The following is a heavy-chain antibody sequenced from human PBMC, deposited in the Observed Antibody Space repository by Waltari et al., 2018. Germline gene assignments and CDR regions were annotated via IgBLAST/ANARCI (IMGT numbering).Heavy chain of an antibody. Sequence: QVNLVESGGGVVKPGGSLRLSCAPSGFPFRNFGMHWVRQAPGKGLEWVALIWFDGSDKFYADSVRGRFTISRDNSARTLYLDMDSLRLDDTAMYYCAKDAFGNTYLDFWGQGTLVTVSS. V-gene: IGHV3-30*02. CDR2: IWFDGSDK. CDR1: GFPFRNFG. J-gene: IGHJ4*02. D-gene: IGHD2-2*02. CDR3: AKDAFGNTYLDF.